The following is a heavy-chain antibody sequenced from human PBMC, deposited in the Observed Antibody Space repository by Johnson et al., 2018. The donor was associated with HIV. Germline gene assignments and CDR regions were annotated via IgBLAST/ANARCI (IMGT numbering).Heavy chain of an antibody. Sequence: VQLVESGGGLVQPGGSLRLSCAASGFTFSSYAMSWVRQAPGKGLEWVSRISGDGRSSSYADSVKGRFTISRDNSKNTLYLQMNSLRAEDTAVYYCAKRGSSSWHDAFDIWGQGTMVTVSS. CDR3: AKRGSSSWHDAFDI. V-gene: IGHV3-23*04. CDR2: ISGDGRSS. CDR1: GFTFSSYA. J-gene: IGHJ3*02. D-gene: IGHD6-13*01.